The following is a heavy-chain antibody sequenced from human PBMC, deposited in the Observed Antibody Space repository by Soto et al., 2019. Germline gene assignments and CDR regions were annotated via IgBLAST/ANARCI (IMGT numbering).Heavy chain of an antibody. J-gene: IGHJ5*02. CDR2: IKEDGSDK. CDR3: ARGAVTVVGLVSRGGLDP. Sequence: AGGSLRLSCGASGFTFRMFLIHWVRQAPGKGLEWVAKIKEDGSDKYYVDSVKGRFTISRDNADNSVFLQMSSLRVEDTAVYYCARGAVTVVGLVSRGGLDPWGQGTLLTVST. V-gene: IGHV3-7*03. D-gene: IGHD3-3*01. CDR1: GFTFRMFL.